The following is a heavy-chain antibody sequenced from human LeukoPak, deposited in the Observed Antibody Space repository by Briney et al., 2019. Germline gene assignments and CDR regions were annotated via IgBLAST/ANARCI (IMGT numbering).Heavy chain of an antibody. D-gene: IGHD3-3*01. CDR1: GGSISSYY. CDR2: IYYSGST. Sequence: SETLSLTCTVSGGSISSYYWSWIRQPPGKGLEWIGYIYYSGSTNYNPSLKSRVTISVDTSKNQFSLKLSSVTAADTAVYYCARAPLNYYDFWSGYYGSWFDPWAREPWSPSPQ. J-gene: IGHJ5*02. V-gene: IGHV4-59*01. CDR3: ARAPLNYYDFWSGYYGSWFDP.